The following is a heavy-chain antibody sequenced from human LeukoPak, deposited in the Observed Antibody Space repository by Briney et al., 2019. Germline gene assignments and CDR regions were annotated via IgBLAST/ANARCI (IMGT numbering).Heavy chain of an antibody. D-gene: IGHD6-25*01. V-gene: IGHV3-30*02. CDR2: IHFDGSNS. Sequence: GGSLTLSCAASGFTFNNNGMHWVRQAPGKGLEWVTFIHFDGSNSYFADSVKGRLTISRDNSKNPMLLQLNSLRTDDPSRNYCVKGSGWYFDYWGQG. J-gene: IGHJ4*02. CDR1: GFTFNNNG. CDR3: VKGSGWYFDY.